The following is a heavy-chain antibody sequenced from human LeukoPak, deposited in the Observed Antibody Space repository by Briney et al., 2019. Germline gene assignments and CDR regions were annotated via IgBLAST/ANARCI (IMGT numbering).Heavy chain of an antibody. V-gene: IGHV3-9*01. J-gene: IGHJ4*02. CDR2: ISWNSGSI. CDR1: GFTFDDYA. D-gene: IGHD4-11*01. CDR3: ARDAGYSNYVDY. Sequence: GGSLRLSCAASGFTFDDYAMHWVRQAPGKGLEWVSGISWNSGSIGYADSVKGRFTISRDNAKNSLYLQMNSLRAEDTAVYYCARDAGYSNYVDYWGQGTLVTVSS.